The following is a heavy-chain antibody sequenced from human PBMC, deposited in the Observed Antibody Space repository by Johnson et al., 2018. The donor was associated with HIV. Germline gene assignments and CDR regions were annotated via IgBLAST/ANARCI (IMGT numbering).Heavy chain of an antibody. V-gene: IGHV3-66*03. CDR2: LYSDGRT. J-gene: IGHJ3*02. CDR3: ARAKGGSYSDEQGAFDI. D-gene: IGHD1-26*01. CDR1: GFTVSSTY. Sequence: VQLVESGGDLIQPGGSLRLSCAASGFTVSSTYMSWVRQAPGKGLEWLSVLYSDGRTYYADSVKGRFTISRDGSKNTLFLQMNSLRAEDTAVYYCARAKGGSYSDEQGAFDIWGQGTMVTVSS.